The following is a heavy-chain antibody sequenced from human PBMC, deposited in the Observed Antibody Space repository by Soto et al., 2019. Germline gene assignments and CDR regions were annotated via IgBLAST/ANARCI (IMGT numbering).Heavy chain of an antibody. J-gene: IGHJ3*02. CDR3: ESPYYLDGPTHHDDAFEI. Sequence: SVKVSCKASGGTFSSYIINWVRQAPGQGLEWMGGIIAMFGEANYAQRFQGRLTITADESTRTAHMELRRLRSEDTAVYYFESPYYLDGPTHHDDAFEISGEGAVVTV. V-gene: IGHV1-69*13. D-gene: IGHD3-22*01. CDR1: GGTFSSYI. CDR2: IIAMFGEA.